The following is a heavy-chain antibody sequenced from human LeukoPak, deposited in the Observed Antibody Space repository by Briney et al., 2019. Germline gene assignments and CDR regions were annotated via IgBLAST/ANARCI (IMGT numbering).Heavy chain of an antibody. J-gene: IGHJ4*02. CDR3: AREDSYGYGGVDY. D-gene: IGHD5-18*01. Sequence: GGSLRLSCVASGFTFSGYWMTWVRQPPGKGLEWVAIIKQDGSEKYYVNSVKGRFTISRDNAKNSLYLQMNSLRAEDTAVYYCAREDSYGYGGVDYWGQGTLVTASS. CDR2: IKQDGSEK. CDR1: GFTFSGYW. V-gene: IGHV3-7*01.